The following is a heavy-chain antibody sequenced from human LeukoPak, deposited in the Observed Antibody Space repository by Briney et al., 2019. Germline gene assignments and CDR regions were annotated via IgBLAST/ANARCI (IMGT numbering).Heavy chain of an antibody. J-gene: IGHJ3*02. CDR3: AKDDYGGNSVFNASDI. CDR2: ISGSGGST. CDR1: GFTFSSYA. D-gene: IGHD4-23*01. V-gene: IGHV3-23*01. Sequence: GGSLRLSCAASGFTFSSYAMSWVRQAPGKGLEWVSAISGSGGSTYYADSVKGRFTISRDNSKNTLYLQMNSLRAEDTAVYYCAKDDYGGNSVFNASDIWGQGTMVTVSS.